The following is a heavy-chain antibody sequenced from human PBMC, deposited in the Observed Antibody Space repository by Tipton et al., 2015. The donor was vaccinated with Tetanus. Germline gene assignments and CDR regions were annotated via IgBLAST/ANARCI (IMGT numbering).Heavy chain of an antibody. Sequence: TLSLTCTVSGASLRGGDYHWSWIRQPPGKGLEWLAYISGSGTTNSNYFLKSRITMTQDTSRNQFSLKLTYVTAADTAVYYCARVNYDFSKKGPFDSWGQGSLVIVSS. CDR2: ISGSGTT. V-gene: IGHV4-61*08. CDR1: GASLRGGDYH. CDR3: ARVNYDFSKKGPFDS. D-gene: IGHD3-3*01. J-gene: IGHJ4*02.